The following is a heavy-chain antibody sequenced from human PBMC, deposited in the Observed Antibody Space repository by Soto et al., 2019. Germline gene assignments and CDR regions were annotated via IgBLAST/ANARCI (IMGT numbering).Heavy chain of an antibody. CDR1: GFTFSSYG. D-gene: IGHD4-17*01. Sequence: GGSLRLSCAASGFTFSSYGMHWARQAPGKGLEWVAVIWYDGSNKVYADSVKGRFTISRDNSKNTLYLQMNSLRAEDTAVYYCVLDLSGDYGALDTWGQGTMVTVSS. CDR2: IWYDGSNK. J-gene: IGHJ3*02. V-gene: IGHV3-33*01. CDR3: VLDLSGDYGALDT.